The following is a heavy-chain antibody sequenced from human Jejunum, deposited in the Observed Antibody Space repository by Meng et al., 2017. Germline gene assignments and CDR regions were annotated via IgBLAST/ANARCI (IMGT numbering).Heavy chain of an antibody. CDR1: GGSTISSGYY. CDR2: IYYSGST. D-gene: IGHD2/OR15-2a*01. Sequence: QVQLQESGPGLVKPAETRSRTCTVSGGSTISSGYYWGWIRQPPGKGLEWMGSIYYSGSTYYNSPLKSRVTIFVDTSKNQFSLKLRSVTAADTAIYYCARHFLTMSKDYFDYWGQGTLVTVSS. J-gene: IGHJ4*02. CDR3: ARHFLTMSKDYFDY. V-gene: IGHV4-39*01.